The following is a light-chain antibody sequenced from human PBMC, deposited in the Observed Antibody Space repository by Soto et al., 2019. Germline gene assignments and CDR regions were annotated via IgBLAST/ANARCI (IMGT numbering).Light chain of an antibody. Sequence: QSVLTQPPSASGTPGQRVTISCSGSSSNIGSNTVNWYQQLPGTAPKLLIYSNNQRPSGVPDRFSGSKSGTSASLAISGLQSEDEADYYCLLSYPGITGVDVVFGGGTKLTVL. J-gene: IGLJ2*01. CDR3: LLSYPGITGVDVV. CDR2: SNN. CDR1: SSNIGSNT. V-gene: IGLV1-44*01.